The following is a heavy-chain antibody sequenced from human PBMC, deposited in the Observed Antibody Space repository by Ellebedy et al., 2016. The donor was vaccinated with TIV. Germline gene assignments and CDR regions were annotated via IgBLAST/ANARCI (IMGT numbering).Heavy chain of an antibody. J-gene: IGHJ4*02. CDR2: VHHSGST. D-gene: IGHD3-9*01. CDR1: GGSVRSGSYY. CDR3: ARGTGYKWTF. Sequence: MPSETLSLTCTVSGGSVRSGSYYWCWIRQSPEKGLEWIGEVHHSGSTIYSPSLRSRVTISVDTSKSQFSLNLNSVTAADTAVYYCARGTGYKWTFWGQGTLVTVSS. V-gene: IGHV4-61*01.